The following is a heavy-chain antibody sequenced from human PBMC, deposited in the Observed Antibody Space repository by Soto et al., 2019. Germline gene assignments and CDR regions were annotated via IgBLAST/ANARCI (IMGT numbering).Heavy chain of an antibody. D-gene: IGHD4-4*01. V-gene: IGHV4-31*03. J-gene: IGHJ4*02. Sequence: QVQLQESGPGLVKPSQTLSLTCTVSGGSISSGGYYWSWIRQHPGKGLEGIGYIYYSGSTYYNPSLKSRVTISVDTSKNQFSLKLSSVTAADTAVYYCARDSGYDYNSGYYFDYWGQGTLVTVSS. CDR3: ARDSGYDYNSGYYFDY. CDR1: GGSISSGGYY. CDR2: IYYSGST.